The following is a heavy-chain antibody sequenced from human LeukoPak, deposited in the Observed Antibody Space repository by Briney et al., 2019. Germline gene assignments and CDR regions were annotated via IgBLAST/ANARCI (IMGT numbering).Heavy chain of an antibody. D-gene: IGHD1-26*01. CDR3: ARSSGSYYGGYYFDY. Sequence: APVKVSCKASGYTFTSYGISWVRQAPGQGLEWMGWISAYNGNTNYAQKLQGRVTMTTDTSTSTAYMELRSLRSDDTAVYYCARSSGSYYGGYYFDYWGQGTLVTVSS. CDR2: ISAYNGNT. CDR1: GYTFTSYG. J-gene: IGHJ4*02. V-gene: IGHV1-18*01.